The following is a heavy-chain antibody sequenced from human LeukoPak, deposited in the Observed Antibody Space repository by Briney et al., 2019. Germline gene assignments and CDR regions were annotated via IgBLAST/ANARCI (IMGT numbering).Heavy chain of an antibody. Sequence: GGSLRLSCAASGFTFSDYYMSWIRQAPGKGLEWVSSISSSSSYIYYADSVKGRFTISRDNAKNSLYLQMNSLRAEDTAVYYCARDRIAAAGSYWGQGTLVTVSS. CDR3: ARDRIAAAGSY. CDR1: GFTFSDYY. D-gene: IGHD6-13*01. J-gene: IGHJ4*02. CDR2: ISSSSSYI. V-gene: IGHV3-11*06.